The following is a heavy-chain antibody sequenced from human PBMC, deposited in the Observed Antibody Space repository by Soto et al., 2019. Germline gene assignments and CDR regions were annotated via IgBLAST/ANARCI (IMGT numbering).Heavy chain of an antibody. CDR1: GYSFTSYW. J-gene: IGHJ4*02. CDR2: IDPSDSYT. D-gene: IGHD6-13*01. Sequence: GESLTISCKGSGYSFTSYWISWVRQMPGKGLEWMGRIDPSDSYTNYSPSFQGHVTISADKSISTAYLQWSRLKASDTDKYYCAILPLAAVYSDANSWGQGTLVTV. V-gene: IGHV5-10-1*01. CDR3: AILPLAAVYSDANS.